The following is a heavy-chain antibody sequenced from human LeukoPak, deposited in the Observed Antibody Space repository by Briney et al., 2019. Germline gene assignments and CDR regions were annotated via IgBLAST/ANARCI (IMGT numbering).Heavy chain of an antibody. V-gene: IGHV4-4*07. CDR2: IYTSGST. CDR3: ARLGSSSWYGYFDY. Sequence: SETLSLTCTVSGGSISSYYWSWIRQPAGKGLEWIGRIYTSGSTNYNPSLKSRVTMSVDTSKNQFSLKLNSVTAADTAVYYCARLGSSSWYGYFDYWGQGTLVTVSS. D-gene: IGHD6-13*01. CDR1: GGSISSYY. J-gene: IGHJ4*02.